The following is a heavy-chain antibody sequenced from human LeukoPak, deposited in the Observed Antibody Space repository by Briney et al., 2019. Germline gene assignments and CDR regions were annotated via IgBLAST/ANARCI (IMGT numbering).Heavy chain of an antibody. V-gene: IGHV3-11*01. Sequence: GGSLRLSCAASGFTFSDYYMSWIRQAPGKGLEWVSYISSSGSTIYYADSVKGRFTISRDNAKNSLYLQMNSLRAEDTAVYYCARDYDILTGFHYYFDYWGQGTLVTVSS. CDR2: ISSSGSTI. CDR1: GFTFSDYY. J-gene: IGHJ4*02. D-gene: IGHD3-9*01. CDR3: ARDYDILTGFHYYFDY.